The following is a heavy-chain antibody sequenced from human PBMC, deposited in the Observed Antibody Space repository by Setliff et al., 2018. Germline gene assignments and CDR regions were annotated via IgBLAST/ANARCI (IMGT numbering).Heavy chain of an antibody. J-gene: IGHJ3*01. CDR3: GRDDDATSHYSILNF. D-gene: IGHD4-4*01. V-gene: IGHV3-33*08. CDR2: FWADGNRR. Sequence: GGSLRLSCTASGFILRNYGIHWVRQAPGKGLEWVAVFWADGNRRFYADSVKGRFTVSRDLSMDTVFLQMDSLRAEDTALYYCGRDDDATSHYSILNFWGQGTMVTVSS. CDR1: GFILRNYG.